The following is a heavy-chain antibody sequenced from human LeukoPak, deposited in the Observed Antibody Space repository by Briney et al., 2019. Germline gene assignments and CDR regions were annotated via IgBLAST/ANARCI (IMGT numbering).Heavy chain of an antibody. V-gene: IGHV4-39*01. J-gene: IGHJ4*02. Sequence: SETLSLTCTVSGGSISSSPYHWGWIRQPPGEGLEWIGNIYYSGVTYYKPSLKSRVIISLDTSKNQFSLNLNSVTAADTAVYYCARQSSSGLDYWGQGTLVTVSS. CDR2: IYYSGVT. CDR1: GGSISSSPYH. D-gene: IGHD6-19*01. CDR3: ARQSSSGLDY.